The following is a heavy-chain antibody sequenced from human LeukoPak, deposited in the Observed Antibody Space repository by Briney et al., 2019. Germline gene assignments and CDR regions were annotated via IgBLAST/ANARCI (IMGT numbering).Heavy chain of an antibody. J-gene: IGHJ4*02. CDR1: GGSISSSSYY. D-gene: IGHD3-3*01. Sequence: SETLSLTCTVSGGSISSSSYYWGWIRQPPGKGLEWIGSIYYSGSTYYNPSLKSRVTISVDTSKNQFSLKLSSVTAADTAVYYCARHVFDFWSGHSNYFDYWGQGTLVTVSS. CDR3: ARHVFDFWSGHSNYFDY. CDR2: IYYSGST. V-gene: IGHV4-39*01.